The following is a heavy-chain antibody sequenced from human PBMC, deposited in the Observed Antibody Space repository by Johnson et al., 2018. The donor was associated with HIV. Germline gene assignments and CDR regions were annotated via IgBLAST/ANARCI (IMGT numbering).Heavy chain of an antibody. J-gene: IGHJ3*02. CDR2: ISWNSGSI. CDR3: AKAIAARPSGAFDI. CDR1: GFTFDDYA. Sequence: QLVESGGGLVQPGRSLRLSCAASGFTFDDYAMHWVRQAPGKGLEWVSGISWNSGSIGYADSVTGRFTISRDNAKNSLYLQMNSLRAEDTALYYCAKAIAARPSGAFDIWGQGTMVTVSS. D-gene: IGHD6-6*01. V-gene: IGHV3-9*01.